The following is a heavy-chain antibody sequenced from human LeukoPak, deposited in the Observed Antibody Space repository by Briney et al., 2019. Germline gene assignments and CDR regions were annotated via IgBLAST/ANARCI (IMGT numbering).Heavy chain of an antibody. CDR1: GGSISSYY. V-gene: IGHV4-4*07. CDR3: ARSVVVVAANYYYYYYMDV. J-gene: IGHJ6*03. CDR2: IYTSGST. Sequence: PSETLSLTCTVSGGSISSYYWSWIRQPAGKGLEWIVRIYTSGSTNYNPPLKSRVTMSVDTSKNQFSLKLSSVTAADTAVYYCARSVVVVAANYYYYYYMDVWGKGTTVTVSS. D-gene: IGHD2-15*01.